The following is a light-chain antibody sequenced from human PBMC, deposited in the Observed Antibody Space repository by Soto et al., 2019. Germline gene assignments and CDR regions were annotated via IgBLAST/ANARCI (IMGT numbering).Light chain of an antibody. Sequence: DIQMTQSPSSLSASVGDRVTITCQASQDISSYLSWYHHKAGKAPKLLIYDASESEKGVPGRFSGSGSGTHFTFTIASLQPEDVAMYYCQQYYDLPITFGQGTRLEIK. CDR1: QDISSY. V-gene: IGKV1-33*01. CDR2: DAS. J-gene: IGKJ5*01. CDR3: QQYYDLPIT.